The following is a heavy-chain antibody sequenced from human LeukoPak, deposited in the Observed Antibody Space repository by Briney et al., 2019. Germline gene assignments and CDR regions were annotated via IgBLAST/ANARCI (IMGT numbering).Heavy chain of an antibody. V-gene: IGHV3-21*01. D-gene: IGHD4-23*01. CDR3: ARGRPHGNDY. J-gene: IGHJ4*02. CDR2: ISSTSSYI. CDR1: GFTFSNYN. Sequence: GGSLRLSCAASGFTFSNYNFYWVRQAPGKGLEWVSSISSTSSYIYYADSMKGRFTISRDNAKNSLYLQMNSLRAEDTAVYYCARGRPHGNDYWGQGTLVTVSS.